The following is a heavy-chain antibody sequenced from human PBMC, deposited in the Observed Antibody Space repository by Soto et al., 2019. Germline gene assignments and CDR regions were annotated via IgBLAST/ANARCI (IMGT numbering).Heavy chain of an antibody. CDR3: ARLYYDFWSGYYRDFDY. D-gene: IGHD3-3*01. CDR2: IYYSGST. V-gene: IGHV4-39*01. J-gene: IGHJ4*02. Sequence: PSETLSLTCTVSGGSLSSSSYYWGWIRQPPGKGLEWIGSIYYSGSTYYNPSLKSRVTISVDTSKNQFSLKLSSVTAADTAVYYCARLYYDFWSGYYRDFDYWGQGTLVTVSS. CDR1: GGSLSSSSYY.